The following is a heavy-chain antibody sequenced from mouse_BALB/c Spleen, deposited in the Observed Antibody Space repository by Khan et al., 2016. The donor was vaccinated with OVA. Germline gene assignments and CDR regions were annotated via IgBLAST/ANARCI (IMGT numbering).Heavy chain of an antibody. Sequence: QVQLKQSGPGLVQPSQSLSITCTVSGFSLTTYGVHWVRQSPGKGLEWLGVIWSGGSTDYNAAFISSLSICKASSKSQVFFKMNSLKVNDTAIYYCARNYEYDEGLAYWGQGTMVTVSA. D-gene: IGHD2-4*01. J-gene: IGHJ3*01. CDR3: ARNYEYDEGLAY. V-gene: IGHV2-2*02. CDR2: IWSGGST. CDR1: GFSLTTYG.